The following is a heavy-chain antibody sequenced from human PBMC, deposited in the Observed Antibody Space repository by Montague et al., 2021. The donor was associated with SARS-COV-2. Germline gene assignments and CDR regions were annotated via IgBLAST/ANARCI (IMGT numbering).Heavy chain of an antibody. D-gene: IGHD2-2*01. CDR3: ARIPVGSKYYFDF. Sequence: CAISGDSVTGKRNTGADRKSTRLKSSDGRRTYDDSCKWKNDYAESVKSRITIDPDTSKHQFSLHLNSVTPEDTAVYYCARIPVGSKYYFDFWGQGTLVTVSS. J-gene: IGHJ4*02. CDR2: YDDSCKWKN. V-gene: IGHV6-1*01. CDR1: GDSVTGKRNT.